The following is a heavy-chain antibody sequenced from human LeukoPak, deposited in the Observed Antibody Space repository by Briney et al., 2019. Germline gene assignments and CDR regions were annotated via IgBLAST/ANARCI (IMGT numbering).Heavy chain of an antibody. V-gene: IGHV3-73*01. CDR1: GVTFSGSA. CDR3: TRPYSSGWYY. J-gene: IGHJ4*02. D-gene: IGHD6-19*01. Sequence: GGSLRLSCAASGVTFSGSAMHWVRQASGKGLEWVGRIRSKANSYATAYAASVKGRFTISRDDSKNTAYLQMNSLKSEDTAVYYCTRPYSSGWYYWGQGTLVTVSS. CDR2: IRSKANSYAT.